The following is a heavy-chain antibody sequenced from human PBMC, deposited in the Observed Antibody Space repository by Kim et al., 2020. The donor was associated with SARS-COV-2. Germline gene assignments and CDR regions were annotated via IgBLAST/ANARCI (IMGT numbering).Heavy chain of an antibody. Sequence: SETLSLTCTVSGGSISSYYWSWIRQPPGKGLEWIGYIYYSGSTNYNPSLKSRVTISVDTSKNQFSLKLSSVTAADTAVYYCARELRGVVVAAPAPVDAFDIWGQGTMVTVSS. V-gene: IGHV4-59*01. J-gene: IGHJ3*02. CDR1: GGSISSYY. CDR2: IYYSGST. CDR3: ARELRGVVVAAPAPVDAFDI. D-gene: IGHD2-15*01.